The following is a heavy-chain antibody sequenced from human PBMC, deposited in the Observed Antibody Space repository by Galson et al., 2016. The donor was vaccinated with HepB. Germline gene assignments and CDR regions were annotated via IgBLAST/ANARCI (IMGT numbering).Heavy chain of an antibody. CDR2: ISGYNGNT. V-gene: IGHV1-18*01. D-gene: IGHD3-22*01. J-gene: IGHJ4*02. Sequence: SVKVSCKGSGYTFTSYGITWVRQAPGQGLEWMGWISGYNGNTNYAQKFQGRVTMTTDTSTSTVYMDLRSLRPDDTAVYYCARDLKYSFESSGRNAFWGQGTLFTVSA. CDR3: ARDLKYSFESSGRNAF. CDR1: GYTFTSYG.